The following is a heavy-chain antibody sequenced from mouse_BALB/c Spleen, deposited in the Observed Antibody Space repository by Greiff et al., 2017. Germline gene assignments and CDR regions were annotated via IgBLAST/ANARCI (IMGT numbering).Heavy chain of an antibody. CDR2: IWAGGST. CDR3: ARDMVSWFAY. CDR1: GFSLTSYG. J-gene: IGHJ3*01. V-gene: IGHV2-9*02. Sequence: VQLVESGPGLVAPSQSLSITCTVSGFSLTSYGVHWVRQPPGKGLEWLGVIWAGGSTNYNSALMSRLSNSKDNSKSQFFLKMNSLQTDDTAMYYCARDMVSWFAYWGQGTLVTVSA. D-gene: IGHD2-2*01.